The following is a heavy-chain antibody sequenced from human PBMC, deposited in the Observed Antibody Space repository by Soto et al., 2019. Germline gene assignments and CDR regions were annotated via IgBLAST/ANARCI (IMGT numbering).Heavy chain of an antibody. Sequence: GASVKVSCKASGGTFSSYAISWVRQAPGQGLEWMGGIIPIFGTANYAQKFQGRVTITADESTSTAYMELSSLRSDDTAVYYCAREAASDPSFYYHYMDVWGKGTTVTVSS. CDR2: IIPIFGTA. J-gene: IGHJ6*03. D-gene: IGHD6-25*01. CDR1: GGTFSSYA. CDR3: AREAASDPSFYYHYMDV. V-gene: IGHV1-69*13.